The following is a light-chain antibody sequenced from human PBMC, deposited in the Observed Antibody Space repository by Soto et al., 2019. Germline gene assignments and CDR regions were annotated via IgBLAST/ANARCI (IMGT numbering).Light chain of an antibody. CDR3: QQLNSFPIT. CDR2: AAS. J-gene: IGKJ5*01. V-gene: IGKV1-9*01. CDR1: QNISNY. Sequence: DIQMTHSPASLSSSLVHRVTITCQASQNISNYLAWYQQKPGRAPKLLIYAASTLQSGVPSRFSGSGSGTEFTLTITSLQPEDFATYYCQQLNSFPITFGQGTRLEIK.